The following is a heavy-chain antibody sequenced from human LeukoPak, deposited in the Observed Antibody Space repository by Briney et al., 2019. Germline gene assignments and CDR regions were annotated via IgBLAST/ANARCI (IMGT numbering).Heavy chain of an antibody. D-gene: IGHD2-21*01. CDR3: ARGVVIAPQTFDY. CDR1: GYSISSGYY. CDR2: IYHSGST. J-gene: IGHJ4*02. V-gene: IGHV4-38-2*02. Sequence: SETLSLACTVSGYSISSGYYWGWIRQPPGKGLEWIGSIYHSGSTYYNPSLKSRVTISVDTSKNQFSLKLSSVTAADTAVYYCARGVVIAPQTFDYWGQGTLVTVSS.